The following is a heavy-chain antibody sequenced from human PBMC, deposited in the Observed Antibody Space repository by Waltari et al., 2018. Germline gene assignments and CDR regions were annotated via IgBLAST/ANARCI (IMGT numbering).Heavy chain of an antibody. J-gene: IGHJ4*02. V-gene: IGHV3-21*01. CDR1: GLTFGSDT. CDR3: AREWGVMVGTAGFYFDY. CDR2: ISSGSSYI. Sequence: EVQLVGSGGGLVKPGGSLRLSCAASGLTFGSDTRNWVRQAPGNGLEWVSSISSGSSYIYYADSVKGRFTISRDNAKNSLYLQMNSLRVEDTAVYYCAREWGVMVGTAGFYFDYWGQGALVTVSS. D-gene: IGHD2-15*01.